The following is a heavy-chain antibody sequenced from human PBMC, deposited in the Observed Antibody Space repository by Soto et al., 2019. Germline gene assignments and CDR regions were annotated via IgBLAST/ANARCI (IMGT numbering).Heavy chain of an antibody. V-gene: IGHV3-30*18. CDR3: VKDGGGVRYNYNIRGDS. CDR1: GIDLENYG. J-gene: IGHJ4*02. D-gene: IGHD5-18*01. CDR2: ISSDGTTK. Sequence: QVQLVESGGGVVHPGRSLRLSCVASGIDLENYGIHWVRQAPGEGLEWVAVISSDGTTKSYIDSVRGRFTISRDTSRSPVFLQMNSLRREDTAMYYCVKDGGGVRYNYNIRGDSWGQGTQVNVSS.